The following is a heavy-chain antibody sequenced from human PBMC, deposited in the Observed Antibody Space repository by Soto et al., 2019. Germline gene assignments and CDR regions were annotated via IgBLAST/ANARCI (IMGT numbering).Heavy chain of an antibody. D-gene: IGHD3-3*01. CDR1: GFTFSSYA. V-gene: IGHV3-23*01. CDR2: ISGSGGST. J-gene: IGHJ6*02. CDR3: ATGGYYDFWSLLDV. Sequence: GGSLRLSCAASGFTFSSYAMSWVRQAPGKGLEWVSAISGSGGSTYYADSVKGRFTISRDNSKNTLYLQMNSLRAEDTAVYYCATGGYYDFWSLLDVWGQGTTVTVSS.